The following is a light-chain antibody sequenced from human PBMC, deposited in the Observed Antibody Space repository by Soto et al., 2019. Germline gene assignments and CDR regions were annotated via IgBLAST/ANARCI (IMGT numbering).Light chain of an antibody. Sequence: EIVMTQSPATLSVSPGERANLSCRASQSVGGNLAWYQQRPGRAPRLLIYDASTRATDIPARFSGSGSGTEFTLTISSLQSEDFALYYCQQYNNWPLYTFGQGTKLEIK. V-gene: IGKV3-15*01. CDR2: DAS. CDR3: QQYNNWPLYT. CDR1: QSVGGN. J-gene: IGKJ2*01.